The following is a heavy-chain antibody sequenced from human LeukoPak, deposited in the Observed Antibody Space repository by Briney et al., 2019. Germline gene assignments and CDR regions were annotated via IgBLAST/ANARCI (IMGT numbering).Heavy chain of an antibody. J-gene: IGHJ6*03. CDR2: IYHSGST. CDR1: GVSISSYY. D-gene: IGHD4-23*01. CDR3: ARAGNSNVLYYCYYMDV. Sequence: SETLSLTCTVSGVSISSYYWNWTRQPPGKGREGIGNIYHSGSTYYNQSLKSRVTISVDTSKNQFSLKLSSVTAADTAVYYCARAGNSNVLYYCYYMDVWGKGTTVTVSS. V-gene: IGHV4-59*08.